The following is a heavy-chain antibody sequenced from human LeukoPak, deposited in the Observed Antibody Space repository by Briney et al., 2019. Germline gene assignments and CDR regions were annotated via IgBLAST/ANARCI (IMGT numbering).Heavy chain of an antibody. V-gene: IGHV5-51*01. CDR2: IYPRDSDT. D-gene: IGHD2-8*02. CDR3: ARQGGRVGDAFDI. Sequence: GESLKISCKGSGYTFTSYWIGWVRQMPGKGLEWMGIIYPRDSDTRYSPSFQGQVTISADKSISTAYLQWSSLKASDTAMYYCARQGGRVGDAFDIWGQGTMVTVSS. CDR1: GYTFTSYW. J-gene: IGHJ3*02.